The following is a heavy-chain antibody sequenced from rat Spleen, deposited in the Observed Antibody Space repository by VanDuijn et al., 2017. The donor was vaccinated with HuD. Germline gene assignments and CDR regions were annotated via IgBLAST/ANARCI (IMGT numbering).Heavy chain of an antibody. CDR1: GFTFNNYW. V-gene: IGHV5-31*01. D-gene: IGHD1-9*01. CDR2: ITNAAGKV. Sequence: EVQLVESGGGLVQPGRSLKLSCVASGFTFNNYWMTWLRQAPGKGLEWVASITNAAGKVYYPDSVKGRFTISRDPAQNTLYLQMNSLRSEDTATYYCTTGDYGYTRLFAYWGQGTLVTVSS. CDR3: TTGDYGYTRLFAY. J-gene: IGHJ3*01.